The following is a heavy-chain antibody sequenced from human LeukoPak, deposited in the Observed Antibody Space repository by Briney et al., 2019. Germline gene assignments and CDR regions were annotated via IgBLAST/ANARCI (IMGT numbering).Heavy chain of an antibody. CDR2: INSAEGGT. Sequence: ASVKVSCKASGYMFTHYGVSWVRQAPGQGLEWMGWINSAEGGTLYAENLQGRVTLTTDTSTSTLYMELRTLRSDDTAVYYCARSSGGWSVDFWGQGTLVTVSS. CDR1: GYMFTHYG. CDR3: ARSSGGWSVDF. D-gene: IGHD6-19*01. V-gene: IGHV1-18*01. J-gene: IGHJ4*02.